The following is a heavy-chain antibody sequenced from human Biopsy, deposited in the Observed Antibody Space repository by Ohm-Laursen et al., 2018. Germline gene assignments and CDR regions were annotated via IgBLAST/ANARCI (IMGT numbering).Heavy chain of an antibody. V-gene: IGHV3-9*01. J-gene: IGHJ4*02. D-gene: IGHD3-22*01. Sequence: SLRLSCSAFGFTFEDYAMHWVRQVPGKGLEWVSGISWSSAHIDYADSVKGRFTISRDNAKKSLYPQMNSLRAEDTALYYCVKATASYDSRGYYYDYWGQGTLVTVSS. CDR3: VKATASYDSRGYYYDY. CDR2: ISWSSAHI. CDR1: GFTFEDYA.